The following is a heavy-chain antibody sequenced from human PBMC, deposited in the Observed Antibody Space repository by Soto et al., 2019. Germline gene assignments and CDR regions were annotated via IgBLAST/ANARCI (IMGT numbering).Heavy chain of an antibody. V-gene: IGHV4-61*01. J-gene: IGHJ6*02. Sequence: PSETLSLTCTVSGGSVSSSSFYWSWIRQPPGKGLEWIGYIYYSGSTNYNPSLKSRVTISVDTSKNQFSLKLSSVTAADTAVYYCARGLYYGSGPLRPDPYYYYGMDVWGQGTTVTVSS. D-gene: IGHD3-10*01. CDR3: ARGLYYGSGPLRPDPYYYYGMDV. CDR2: IYYSGST. CDR1: GGSVSSSSFY.